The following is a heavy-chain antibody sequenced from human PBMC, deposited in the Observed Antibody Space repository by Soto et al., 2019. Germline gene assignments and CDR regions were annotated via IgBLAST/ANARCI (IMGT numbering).Heavy chain of an antibody. CDR3: ARVMVRETTYFDY. Sequence: SETLSLTCTVSGGSISSYYWSWIRQPPGKGLEWIGYIYYSGSTNYNPSLKSRVTISVDTSKNQFSLKLSSVTAADTAVYYCARVMVRETTYFDYWGQGTLVTVSS. D-gene: IGHD3-10*01. J-gene: IGHJ4*02. CDR2: IYYSGST. V-gene: IGHV4-59*01. CDR1: GGSISSYY.